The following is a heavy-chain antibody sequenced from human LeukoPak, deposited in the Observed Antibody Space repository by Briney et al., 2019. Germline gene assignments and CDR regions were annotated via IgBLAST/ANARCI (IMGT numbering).Heavy chain of an antibody. D-gene: IGHD2-2*01. CDR1: GFTFSNYG. J-gene: IGHJ4*02. CDR2: IWYDGSNI. V-gene: IGHV3-33*01. Sequence: GGSLRLSCAASGFTFSNYGMHWVRQPPGKGLEWVTFIWYDGSNIHYADSVKGRFTISRDNANNTLYLHLNSPRAEDTAVYYCARDPSPSTTWFPFDSWGQGTLVTVSS. CDR3: ARDPSPSTTWFPFDS.